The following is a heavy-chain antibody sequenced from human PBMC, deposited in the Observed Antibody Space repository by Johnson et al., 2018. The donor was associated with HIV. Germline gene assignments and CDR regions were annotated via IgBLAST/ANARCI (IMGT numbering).Heavy chain of an antibody. J-gene: IGHJ3*02. CDR3: TTDSSDYGGKGGAFDI. CDR1: GFTFSSYA. D-gene: IGHD4-23*01. Sequence: QVQLVESGGGVVQPGRSLRLSCAASGFTFSSYAMHWVRQAPGKGLEWVAVISYDGSNKYYADSVKGRFTISKDKSKNTPYLQMNSLKTEDTAVYYCTTDSSDYGGKGGAFDIWGQGTMVTVSS. V-gene: IGHV3-30*04. CDR2: ISYDGSNK.